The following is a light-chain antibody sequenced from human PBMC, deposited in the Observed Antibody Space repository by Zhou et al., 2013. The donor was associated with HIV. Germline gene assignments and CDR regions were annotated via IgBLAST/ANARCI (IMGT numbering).Light chain of an antibody. V-gene: IGKV3-20*01. J-gene: IGKJ3*01. CDR1: QSISSS. Sequence: EIVMTQSPVTLSVSPGERATLSCRASQSISSSLAWYQQKPGQAPRLLIYGASSRATGIPDRFSGSGSGTDFTLTISRLEPEDFAVYYCQQYGSSPPFTFGPGTKVDIK. CDR3: QQYGSSPPFT. CDR2: GAS.